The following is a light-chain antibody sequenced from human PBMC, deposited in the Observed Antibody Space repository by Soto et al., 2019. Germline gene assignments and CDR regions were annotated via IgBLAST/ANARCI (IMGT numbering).Light chain of an antibody. Sequence: QSVLTQPASVSGSPGQSITISCTGTSSDVGGYNYVSWHQQHPGKAPKLMIFDVSDRPSGVSNRFSGSKSGNTASLTISGLQAEDEADYYCSSYTSSNTLLFGGGTKVTVL. CDR1: SSDVGGYNY. CDR2: DVS. CDR3: SSYTSSNTLL. J-gene: IGLJ2*01. V-gene: IGLV2-14*01.